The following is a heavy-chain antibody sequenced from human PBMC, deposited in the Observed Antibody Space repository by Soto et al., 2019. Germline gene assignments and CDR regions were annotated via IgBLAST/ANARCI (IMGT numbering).Heavy chain of an antibody. D-gene: IGHD6-13*01. J-gene: IGHJ4*02. CDR2: IHTSGRT. Sequence: QVQLQESGPGLVKASETLSLTCAVSGDSISTYYWSWIRQPAGRGLEWIGRIHTSGRTLYNPSLQSRVTMSVGTSKIHFSLNLRSVSAADTAVYYCAGGAAADYFDYWVQGTLVTVSS. CDR3: AGGAAADYFDY. V-gene: IGHV4-4*07. CDR1: GDSISTYY.